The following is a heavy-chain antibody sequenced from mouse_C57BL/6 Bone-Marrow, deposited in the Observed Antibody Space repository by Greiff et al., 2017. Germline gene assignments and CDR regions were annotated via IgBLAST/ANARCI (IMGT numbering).Heavy chain of an antibody. CDR1: GYSITSGYY. CDR2: ISYDGSN. V-gene: IGHV3-6*01. J-gene: IGHJ1*03. Sequence: EVKLMESGPGLVKPSQSLSLTCSVTGYSITSGYYWNWIRQFPGNKLEWMGYISYDGSNNYNPSLKNRISITRDTSKNQFFLKLNSVTTEDTATYYCARGGLWYFDVWGTGTTVTVSS. D-gene: IGHD1-1*02. CDR3: ARGGLWYFDV.